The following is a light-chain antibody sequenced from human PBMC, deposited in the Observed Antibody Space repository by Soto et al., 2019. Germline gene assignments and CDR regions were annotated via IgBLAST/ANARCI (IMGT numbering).Light chain of an antibody. CDR3: CSYAGSSTLYV. CDR2: EGS. Sequence: QSALTQPASVSGSPGQSITISCTGTSSDVGSYNLVSWYQQHPGKAPKLMIYEGSKRPSGVSNRFSGSKSGNTVSLTISGLQAEDEADYYCCSYAGSSTLYVFGTGTKLTVL. J-gene: IGLJ1*01. CDR1: SSDVGSYNL. V-gene: IGLV2-23*01.